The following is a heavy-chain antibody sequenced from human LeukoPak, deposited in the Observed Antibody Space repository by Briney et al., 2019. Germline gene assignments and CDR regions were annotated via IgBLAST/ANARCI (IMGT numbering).Heavy chain of an antibody. V-gene: IGHV4-34*01. CDR3: ARGYSSTNWFDP. CDR1: GGSFSGYY. CDR2: INHSGST. J-gene: IGHJ5*02. Sequence: SETLSLTCAVYGGSFSGYYWSWIRQPPGKGLEWIGEINHSGSTNYNPSLKSRVTISVDTSKNQFSLKLSSVTAADTAVYSCARGYSSTNWFDPWGQGTLVTVSS. D-gene: IGHD6-13*01.